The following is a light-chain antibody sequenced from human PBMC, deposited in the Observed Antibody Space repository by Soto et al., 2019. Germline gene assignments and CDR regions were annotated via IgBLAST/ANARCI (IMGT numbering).Light chain of an antibody. CDR2: DAS. CDR3: QQHNNWPIT. V-gene: IGKV3-15*01. Sequence: IVLTQSPGTLSLSPWERATLSCRASQSGSGNLAWYQQKPGQAPRLLIYDASTRATGIPARVSGSGSGTEFTLTISSLQSEDFALYFCQQHNNWPITFGQGTRLEIK. CDR1: QSGSGN. J-gene: IGKJ5*01.